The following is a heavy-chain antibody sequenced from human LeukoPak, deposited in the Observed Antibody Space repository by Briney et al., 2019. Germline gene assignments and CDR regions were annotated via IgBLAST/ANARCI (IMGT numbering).Heavy chain of an antibody. Sequence: GRSLRLSCAASGFTFSSYAMHWVRQAPGKGLEWVAIVSHDGRHQYYAESVKGRFTISRDSSKNTVSLQMNSLRAGDSALYYCGRDPSARVTIDFWGQGTLVTVSS. CDR3: GRDPSARVTIDF. CDR1: GFTFSSYA. J-gene: IGHJ4*02. V-gene: IGHV3-30*04. D-gene: IGHD5-24*01. CDR2: VSHDGRHQ.